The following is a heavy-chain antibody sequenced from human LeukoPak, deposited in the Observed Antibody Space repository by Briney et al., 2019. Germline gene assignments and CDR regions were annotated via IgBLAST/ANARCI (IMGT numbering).Heavy chain of an antibody. CDR2: MNPNSGNT. Sequence: ASVKVSCKASGYTFTSYDINWVRQATGQGLEWMGWMNPNSGNTGYAQKFQGRVTMTRNTSISTAYMELSSLRSEDTAVYCCARGNSLPYSSSWYTESYFDYWGQGTLVTVSS. CDR3: ARGNSLPYSSSWYTESYFDY. J-gene: IGHJ4*02. V-gene: IGHV1-8*01. CDR1: GYTFTSYD. D-gene: IGHD6-13*01.